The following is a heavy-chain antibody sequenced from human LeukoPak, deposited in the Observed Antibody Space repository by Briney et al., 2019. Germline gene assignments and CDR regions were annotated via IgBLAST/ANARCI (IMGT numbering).Heavy chain of an antibody. D-gene: IGHD2-15*01. J-gene: IGHJ3*02. CDR3: ATPSPRAPATSPVFDI. V-gene: IGHV3-15*01. Sequence: PGGSLRLSCVASGFNLDFGWMTWVRQAPGKGLEWVGRIQSDADGGATAYAAPVKDRFTISRDDLKNTMYLDMNSLQTDDTAVYYCATPSPRAPATSPVFDIWGQGTMVTVSS. CDR1: GFNLDFGW. CDR2: IQSDADGGAT.